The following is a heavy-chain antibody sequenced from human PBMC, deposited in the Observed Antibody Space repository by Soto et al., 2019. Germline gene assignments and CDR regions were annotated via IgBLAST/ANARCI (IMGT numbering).Heavy chain of an antibody. CDR3: ARDFRMTTVNYFDY. V-gene: IGHV4-31*03. CDR1: GCSLSRGGYY. D-gene: IGHD4-4*01. J-gene: IGHJ4*02. Sequence: TSETLSLTCTFSGCSLSRGGYYLSWIRQHPGKGLEWIGYIYYSGSTYYNPSLKSRVTISVDTSKNQFSLKLSSVTAADTAVYYCARDFRMTTVNYFDYWGQGTLVTVSS. CDR2: IYYSGST.